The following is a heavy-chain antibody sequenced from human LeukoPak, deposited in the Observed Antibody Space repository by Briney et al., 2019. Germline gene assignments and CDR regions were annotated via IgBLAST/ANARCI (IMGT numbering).Heavy chain of an antibody. CDR2: ISDSGVNK. J-gene: IGHJ6*02. D-gene: IGHD1-26*01. V-gene: IGHV3-23*01. Sequence: GGSLRLSCAASGFTFSSYGMHWVRQAPGKGLEWVSLISDSGVNKHYAASVKGRFTISRDNSKNTLSLQMNSLRPEDTAVYYCAKDVRVGGGGMDVWGQGTPVTVSS. CDR1: GFTFSSYG. CDR3: AKDVRVGGGGMDV.